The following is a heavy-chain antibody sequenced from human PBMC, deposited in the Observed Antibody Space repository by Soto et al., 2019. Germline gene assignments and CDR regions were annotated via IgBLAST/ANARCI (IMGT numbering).Heavy chain of an antibody. D-gene: IGHD6-13*01. CDR3: ERRYSSSWYDWFDP. CDR2: INHSGST. V-gene: IGHV4-34*01. CDR1: GGSFSGYY. Sequence: SETLSLTCAVYGGSFSGYYWSWIRQPPGKGLEWIGEINHSGSTNYNPSLKSRVTISVDTSKNQFSLKLSSVTAADTAVYYCERRYSSSWYDWFDPWGQGTLVTVSS. J-gene: IGHJ5*02.